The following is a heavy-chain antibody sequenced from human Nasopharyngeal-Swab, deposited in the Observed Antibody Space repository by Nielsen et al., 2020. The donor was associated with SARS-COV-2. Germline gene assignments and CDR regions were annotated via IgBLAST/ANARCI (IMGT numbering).Heavy chain of an antibody. CDR3: ARAVAGRNWYFDL. J-gene: IGHJ2*01. V-gene: IGHV4-31*03. CDR1: GGSISSGGYY. CDR2: IYYSGST. Sequence: SETLSLTCTVSGGSISSGGYYWSWIRQHPGKGLEWIGYIYYSGSTYYNPSLKSRVTISVDTSKNQFSLKLSSVTAADTAVYYCARAVAGRNWYFDLCGRGTLVTVSS. D-gene: IGHD6-19*01.